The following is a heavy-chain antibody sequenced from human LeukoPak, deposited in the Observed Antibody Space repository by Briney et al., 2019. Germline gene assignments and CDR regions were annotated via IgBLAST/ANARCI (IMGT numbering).Heavy chain of an antibody. CDR3: ARVHKKAADY. V-gene: IGHV4-59*01. Sequence: SETLSPTCTVSGASISSYYWRWVRQHPGKGLEWIGYIYYSGSTNYNPSLKSRVTISVDTSKNQFSLKLSSVTAADTAVYYCARVHKKAADYWGQGTLVTVSS. J-gene: IGHJ4*02. CDR2: IYYSGST. CDR1: GASISSYY.